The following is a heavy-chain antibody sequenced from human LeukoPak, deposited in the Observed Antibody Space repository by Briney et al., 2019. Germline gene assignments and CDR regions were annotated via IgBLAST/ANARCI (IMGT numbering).Heavy chain of an antibody. CDR1: GFNFNNYW. D-gene: IGHD6-13*01. Sequence: GGSLGLSCAASGFNFNNYWMSWLRQAPGKGLEWVANIKDDGSEEYYVDSVKGRFTISRDNSQNTLYLQMNSLRAEDTAVYYCAKARAGDITAAFNYWGQGTLVTVSS. CDR2: IKDDGSEE. J-gene: IGHJ4*02. CDR3: AKARAGDITAAFNY. V-gene: IGHV3-7*03.